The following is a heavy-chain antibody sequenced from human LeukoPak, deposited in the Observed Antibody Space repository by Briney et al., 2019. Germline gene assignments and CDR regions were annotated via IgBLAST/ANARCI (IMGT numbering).Heavy chain of an antibody. J-gene: IGHJ4*02. D-gene: IGHD6-13*01. Sequence: SQTLSLTCTVSGGSISSGGYYWSWIRQHQGKGLEWIGYIYYSGSTYYNPSLKSRVTISVDTSKNQFSLKLSSVTAADTAVYYCAGSLLTSYSCSLTLDYWGQGTLVTVSS. CDR3: AGSLLTSYSCSLTLDY. CDR2: IYYSGST. V-gene: IGHV4-31*03. CDR1: GGSISSGGYY.